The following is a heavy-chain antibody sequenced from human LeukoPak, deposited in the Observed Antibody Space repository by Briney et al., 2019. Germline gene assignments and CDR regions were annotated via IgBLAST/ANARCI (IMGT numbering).Heavy chain of an antibody. CDR2: ISSSSSTT. Sequence: GGSLRLSCAASGFTFSSYNMNWVRQAPGKGLEWVSHISSSSSTTYYADSVKGRFTISRDNAKNSLHLQMNSLRDEDTAVYYCVRKFDYWSQGILVTVSS. CDR3: VRKFDY. CDR1: GFTFSSYN. V-gene: IGHV3-48*02. J-gene: IGHJ4*02.